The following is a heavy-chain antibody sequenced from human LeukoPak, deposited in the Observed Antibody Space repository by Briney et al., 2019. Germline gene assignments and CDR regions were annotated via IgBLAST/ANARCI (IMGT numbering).Heavy chain of an antibody. J-gene: IGHJ6*02. D-gene: IGHD2-15*01. CDR1: GFTFSNAW. V-gene: IGHV3-15*01. CDR2: IKSKTDGGTT. Sequence: GGSLRLSCAASGFTFSNAWMSWVRQAPGKGLEWVGRIKSKTDGGTTDYAAPVKGRFTISRDDSKNTLYLQMNSLKTEDTAVYFCTTDVVGASNGMDVWGQGTTVTVSS. CDR3: TTDVVGASNGMDV.